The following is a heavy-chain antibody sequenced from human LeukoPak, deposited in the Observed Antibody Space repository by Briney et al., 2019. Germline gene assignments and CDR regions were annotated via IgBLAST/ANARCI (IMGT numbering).Heavy chain of an antibody. CDR2: ISGSGGST. D-gene: IGHD2-2*01. CDR1: GFTFSSYA. J-gene: IGHJ4*02. CDR3: ATYCSSTSCRGEDY. Sequence: GGSLRFSCSASGFTFSSYAMSWVRQAPGKGLKGVSAISGSGGSTYYADSVKGRFTISRDNSKNTLYLQMNSLRAEDTAVYYCATYCSSTSCRGEDYWGQGTLVTVSS. V-gene: IGHV3-23*01.